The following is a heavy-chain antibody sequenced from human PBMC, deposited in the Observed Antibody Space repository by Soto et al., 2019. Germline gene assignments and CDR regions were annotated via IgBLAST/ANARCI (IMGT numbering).Heavy chain of an antibody. D-gene: IGHD6-13*01. CDR3: ARPSGIAATGGLDY. V-gene: IGHV5-51*01. CDR1: EFNISTFW. Sequence: MKISCRHAEFNISTFWIACVSQMPGKGLEWMGIIYPGDSDTRYSPSFQGQVTISADKSISTAYLQWSSLKASDTAMYFCARPSGIAATGGLDYWGQGTLVTVSS. J-gene: IGHJ4*02. CDR2: IYPGDSDT.